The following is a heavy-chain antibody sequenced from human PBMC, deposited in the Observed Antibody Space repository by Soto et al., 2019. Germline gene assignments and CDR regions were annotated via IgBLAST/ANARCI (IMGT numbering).Heavy chain of an antibody. Sequence: ASVKVSCKASGGTFSSYAISWVRQAPGQGLEWMGGIIPIFGTANYAQKFQGRVTITADKSTSTAYMELSSLRSEDTAVYYRAGGIAARDVSPYYGMDVWGQGTTVTVSS. CDR3: AGGIAARDVSPYYGMDV. D-gene: IGHD6-6*01. J-gene: IGHJ6*02. CDR1: GGTFSSYA. V-gene: IGHV1-69*06. CDR2: IIPIFGTA.